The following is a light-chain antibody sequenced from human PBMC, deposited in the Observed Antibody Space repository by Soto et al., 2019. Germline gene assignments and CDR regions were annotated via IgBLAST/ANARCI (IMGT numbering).Light chain of an antibody. V-gene: IGKV3-20*01. J-gene: IGKJ2*01. Sequence: EIVLTQSPGTLSLSPGERATLSCRASHSVSSNYLAWYQQKSGQAPRLLMYGASTRATGIPDRFSGSGSGTDFTLTISRLEPADFAVYYCQHYGSSPPYTFGQGTKLEIK. CDR1: HSVSSNY. CDR2: GAS. CDR3: QHYGSSPPYT.